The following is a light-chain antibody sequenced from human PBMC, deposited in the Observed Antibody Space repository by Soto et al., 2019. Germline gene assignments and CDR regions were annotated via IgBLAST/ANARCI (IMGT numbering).Light chain of an antibody. V-gene: IGKV3-15*01. CDR2: DAS. J-gene: IGKJ1*01. CDR3: QQYNNWPWT. CDR1: QSVSSR. Sequence: ERVMPQSPATLSMSPGERATLSCRASQSVSSRLAWYQRKPGQAPRLLIYDASTRATGIPARFSGSGSGADFTLTISSLQSEDFAIYYCQQYNNWPWTFGQGTKVDIK.